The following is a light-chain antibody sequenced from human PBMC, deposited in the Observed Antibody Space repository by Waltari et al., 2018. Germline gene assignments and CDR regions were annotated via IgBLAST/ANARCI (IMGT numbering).Light chain of an antibody. Sequence: QSVVTQPPSMSGTPGQRVTISCSGSYSNIGSNTVNWYQQLPETAPKLLIYSSDRRPSGVPDRFSGSKAGTSASLGISGLQSEDDADYYCATWDDSLNGHMVFGGGTKVTVL. J-gene: IGLJ2*01. CDR3: ATWDDSLNGHMV. V-gene: IGLV1-44*01. CDR1: YSNIGSNT. CDR2: SSD.